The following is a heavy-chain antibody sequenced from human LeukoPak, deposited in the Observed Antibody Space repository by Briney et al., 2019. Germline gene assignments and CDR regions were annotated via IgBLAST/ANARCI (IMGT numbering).Heavy chain of an antibody. Sequence: SETLSLTCAVSGYSISSGSYYWSWIRQPAGKGLEWIGRIYTSGSTNYNPSLKSRVTISVDTSKNQFSLKLSSVTAADTAVYYCAREISGSSSAFDIWGQGTMVTVSS. V-gene: IGHV4-61*02. CDR2: IYTSGST. CDR1: GYSISSGSYY. D-gene: IGHD6-13*01. CDR3: AREISGSSSAFDI. J-gene: IGHJ3*02.